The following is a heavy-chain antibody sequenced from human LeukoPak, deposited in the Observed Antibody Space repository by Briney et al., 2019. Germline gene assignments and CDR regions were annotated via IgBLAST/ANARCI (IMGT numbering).Heavy chain of an antibody. CDR3: ARDPEWELGY. D-gene: IGHD1-26*01. CDR1: GFTFSSYA. J-gene: IGHJ4*02. V-gene: IGHV3-30*14. CDR2: ISYDGSNK. Sequence: GGSLRLSCAASGFTFSSYAMHWVRQAPGKGLEWVAVISYDGSNKYYADSVKGRFTISRDNSKNTLYLQMNSLRVEDTAVYYCARDPEWELGYWGQGTLVTVSS.